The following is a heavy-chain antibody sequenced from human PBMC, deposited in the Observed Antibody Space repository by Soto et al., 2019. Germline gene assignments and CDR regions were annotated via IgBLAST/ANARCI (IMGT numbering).Heavy chain of an antibody. CDR3: AKTLYYYHTGGSQ. D-gene: IGHD3-22*01. Sequence: GGSLRLCCAASGFTFSSYAMSWVRQAPGKGLEWVSAISGSGGSTYYADSVQGRFTISRDNSKNTLYLQMNSLRAEDTAVYYCAKTLYYYHTGGSQWGQGTLVTVSS. J-gene: IGHJ4*02. CDR2: ISGSGGST. CDR1: GFTFSSYA. V-gene: IGHV3-23*01.